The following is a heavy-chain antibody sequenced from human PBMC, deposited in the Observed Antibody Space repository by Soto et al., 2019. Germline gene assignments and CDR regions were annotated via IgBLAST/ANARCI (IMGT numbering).Heavy chain of an antibody. CDR3: ASYQSGNSIAEYFHH. CDR2: IYYSGHT. CDR1: GGSISSGDYY. V-gene: IGHV4-30-4*01. D-gene: IGHD1-26*01. J-gene: IGHJ1*01. Sequence: PSETLSLTCTVSGGSISSGDYYWSWIRQPPGKGLEWIGYIYYSGHTYYNPSLKSRVTMSVDTSKNQFSLNLRSVTAADTAVYYCASYQSGNSIAEYFHHWGQGTLVTVSS.